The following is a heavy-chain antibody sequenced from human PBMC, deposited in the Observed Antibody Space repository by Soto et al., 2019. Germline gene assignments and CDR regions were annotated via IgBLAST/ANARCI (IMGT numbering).Heavy chain of an antibody. J-gene: IGHJ6*02. D-gene: IGHD6-13*01. V-gene: IGHV1-69*13. CDR3: ARVGYSSSYGMDV. CDR2: IIPIFGTA. CDR1: GGTFSSYA. Sequence: ASVKVSCKXSGGTFSSYAISWVRQAPGQGLEWMGGIIPIFGTANYAQKFQGRVTITADESTSTAYMELSSLRSEDTAVYYCARVGYSSSYGMDVWGQGTTVTVSS.